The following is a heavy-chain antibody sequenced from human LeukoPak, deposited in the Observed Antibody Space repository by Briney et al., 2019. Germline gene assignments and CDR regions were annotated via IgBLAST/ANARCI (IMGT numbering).Heavy chain of an antibody. Sequence: SETLSLTCTVSGGSISSYFRGWIRQPPGKGLEWIGYIYYTGSTNYNPSLKSRVTISLDTSRNQFSLKLSSVTAADTAVYYCARYDFGSGSSYRSFDYWGQGTLVTVSS. CDR3: ARYDFGSGSSYRSFDY. D-gene: IGHD3-10*01. V-gene: IGHV4-59*08. J-gene: IGHJ4*02. CDR2: IYYTGST. CDR1: GGSISSYF.